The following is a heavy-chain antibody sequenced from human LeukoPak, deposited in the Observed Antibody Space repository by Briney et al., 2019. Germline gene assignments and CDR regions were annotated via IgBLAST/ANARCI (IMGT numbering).Heavy chain of an antibody. CDR2: IYYTGST. Sequence: PSETLSLTCTVSGGSINNYHWSWVRQPPGAGLEWLAYIYYTGSTNYNPSLKTRLTISVDTSKNQFSLKLSSVTAADTAVYYCARGGYSSSWYLDYWGQGTLVTVSS. CDR3: ARGGYSSSWYLDY. V-gene: IGHV4-59*12. D-gene: IGHD6-13*01. J-gene: IGHJ4*02. CDR1: GGSINNYH.